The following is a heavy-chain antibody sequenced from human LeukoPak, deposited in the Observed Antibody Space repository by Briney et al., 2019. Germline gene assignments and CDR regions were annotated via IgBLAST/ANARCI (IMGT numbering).Heavy chain of an antibody. Sequence: PGGSLRLSCAASGFTFSSYAMSWVRQAPGKGLEWVSAISGSGGSTDYADSVKGRFTISRDNSKNTLYLQMNSLGAEDTAVYYCAMHPGPVTRYFDYWGQGTLVTVSS. V-gene: IGHV3-23*01. J-gene: IGHJ4*02. CDR2: ISGSGGST. CDR1: GFTFSSYA. CDR3: AMHPGPVTRYFDY.